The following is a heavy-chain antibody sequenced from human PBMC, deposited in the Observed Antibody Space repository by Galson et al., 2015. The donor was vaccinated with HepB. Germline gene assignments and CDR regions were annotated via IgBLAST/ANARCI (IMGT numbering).Heavy chain of an antibody. CDR1: DGSFSNYY. Sequence: LSPTCGVNDGSFSNYYWSWIRQPPGKEPEWIGEINDSGYTNQNPSLKSRVIMSLDTSKNQFSLRLTSVTAADTAVYYCARRDNYCYFGMDVWGQGTTVIVSS. CDR2: INDSGYT. CDR3: ARRDNYCYFGMDV. D-gene: IGHD5-24*01. V-gene: IGHV4-34*01. J-gene: IGHJ6*02.